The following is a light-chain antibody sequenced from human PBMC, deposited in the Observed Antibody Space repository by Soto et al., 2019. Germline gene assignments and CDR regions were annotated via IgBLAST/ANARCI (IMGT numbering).Light chain of an antibody. V-gene: IGKV3-15*01. CDR2: GAS. CDR1: QSVSSRY. CDR3: QQYDNWHQWT. J-gene: IGKJ1*01. Sequence: EIVLSQSPGTLALPPGERSTLSCSASQSVSSRYLASYQQKPVHPPRLXIXGASTRATGIPASFSGSGSGTQFTLTISSLQYEDFAVYYCQQYDNWHQWTFGQGTKVDIK.